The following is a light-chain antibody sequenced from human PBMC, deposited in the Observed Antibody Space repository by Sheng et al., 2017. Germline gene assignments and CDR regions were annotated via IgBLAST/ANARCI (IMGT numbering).Light chain of an antibody. J-gene: IGKJ5*01. CDR1: QSVSASY. CDR3: QQYGGGSIT. Sequence: EIVLTQSPGTLSLSPGERATLSCRASQSVSASYIAWYQLRPGQAPRLLIYGISIRATGVPDRFSGXGSGTDFSLTISRLEPEICSVSCQQYGGGSITFGQGTRLENK. V-gene: IGKV3-20*01. CDR2: GIS.